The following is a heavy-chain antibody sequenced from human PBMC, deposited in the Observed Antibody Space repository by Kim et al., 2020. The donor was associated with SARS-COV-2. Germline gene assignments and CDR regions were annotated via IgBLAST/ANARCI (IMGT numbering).Heavy chain of an antibody. CDR3: ARAEDYYDTRGYNYYFDY. J-gene: IGHJ4*02. V-gene: IGHV3-11*06. D-gene: IGHD3-22*01. Sequence: KGRFTISRDSAKNSLYLQMNSLRAEDTAVYYCARAEDYYDTRGYNYYFDYWGQGTLVTVSS.